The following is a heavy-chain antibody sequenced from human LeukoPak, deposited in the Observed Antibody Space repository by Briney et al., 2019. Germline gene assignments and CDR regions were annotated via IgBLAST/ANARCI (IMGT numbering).Heavy chain of an antibody. CDR1: GFTFSSYG. J-gene: IGHJ4*02. V-gene: IGHV3-30*03. D-gene: IGHD6-19*01. CDR2: ISHDGSNK. Sequence: PGRSLRLSCAASGFTFSSYGMHWVRQAPGKGLEWVAVISHDGSNKYYADSVKGRFTISRDNSKNTLYLQMNSLRAEDTAVYYCAISPVAGTGWFDYWGQGTLVTVSS. CDR3: AISPVAGTGWFDY.